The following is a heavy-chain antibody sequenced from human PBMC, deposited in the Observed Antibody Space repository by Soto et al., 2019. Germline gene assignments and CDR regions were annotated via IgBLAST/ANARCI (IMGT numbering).Heavy chain of an antibody. Sequence: SETLSLTCTVSGGSISSGGYYWSWIRQHPGKGLEWIGYIYYSGSTYYNPSLKSRVTISVDTSKNQFSLKLSSVTAADTAVYYCARGPRVSPYCSSTSCYRVQGYYYYMDGWGKGTSVTVSS. CDR1: GGSISSGGYY. CDR2: IYYSGST. J-gene: IGHJ6*03. D-gene: IGHD2-2*01. V-gene: IGHV4-31*03. CDR3: ARGPRVSPYCSSTSCYRVQGYYYYMDG.